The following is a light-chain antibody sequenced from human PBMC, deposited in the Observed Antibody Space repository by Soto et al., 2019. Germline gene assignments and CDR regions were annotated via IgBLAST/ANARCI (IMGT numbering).Light chain of an antibody. Sequence: EIVLTQSPGTLSLSPGERATLSCRASESVSRIYLAWYQQKPGQAPRLHIYAASSRATGIPDRFSGGGSGTDCTLTISSLEAEDFALYYCQKYGSSPYTFGQGTKLEIK. CDR3: QKYGSSPYT. J-gene: IGKJ2*01. V-gene: IGKV3-20*01. CDR1: ESVSRIY. CDR2: AAS.